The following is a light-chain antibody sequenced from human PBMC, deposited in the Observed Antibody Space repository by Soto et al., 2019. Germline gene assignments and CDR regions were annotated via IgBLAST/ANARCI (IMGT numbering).Light chain of an antibody. CDR2: DAS. J-gene: IGKJ4*01. V-gene: IGKV3-11*01. CDR3: HQRSNWPLT. CDR1: QSVSSY. Sequence: EIVLTQSPATLSLSPGERATLSCRASQSVSSYLAWYQQKPGQAPRLLIYDASNRATGIPARFSGSGSGTDFTLTISSLEPEDFAVHYCHQRSNWPLTFGGGTKVEIK.